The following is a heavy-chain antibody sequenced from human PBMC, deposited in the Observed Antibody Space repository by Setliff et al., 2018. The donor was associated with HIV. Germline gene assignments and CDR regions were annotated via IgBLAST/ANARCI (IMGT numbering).Heavy chain of an antibody. Sequence: ASVKVSCKASGYSFTGCYIHWVRQAPGQGLEWIGRINPDSGATKYAQKFLGRITTTRDTSITTAYLELSRLRADDTAVYFCARDPPAAMQLERPFDYWGQGTLVTVSS. CDR1: GYSFTGCY. CDR2: INPDSGAT. V-gene: IGHV1-2*06. D-gene: IGHD1-1*01. J-gene: IGHJ4*02. CDR3: ARDPPAAMQLERPFDY.